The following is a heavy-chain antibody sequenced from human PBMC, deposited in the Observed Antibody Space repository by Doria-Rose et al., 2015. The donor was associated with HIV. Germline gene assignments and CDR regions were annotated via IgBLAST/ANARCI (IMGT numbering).Heavy chain of an antibody. Sequence: VQLVQSGGGLVQPGRSLRLSCAAAGFTFDDYAMHWVRQVPGKGLEWVSGINWNSGMIAYADSVNGRFTISRDNAKNSLYLQMNSLRDEDTAVYYCARVGTTGTDYRIWGQGTMVTVSS. J-gene: IGHJ3*02. CDR1: GFTFDDYA. D-gene: IGHD1-1*01. CDR2: INWNSGMI. V-gene: IGHV3-9*01. CDR3: ARVGTTGTDYRI.